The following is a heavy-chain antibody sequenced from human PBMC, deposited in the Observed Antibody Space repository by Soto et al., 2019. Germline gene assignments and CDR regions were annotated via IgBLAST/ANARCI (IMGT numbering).Heavy chain of an antibody. J-gene: IGHJ5*02. CDR1: GFSLSTSGVG. D-gene: IGHD6-6*01. Sequence: SGPTLVNPTQTLTLTCTFSGFSLSTSGVGVGWIRQPPGKALEWLALIYWNDDKRYSPSLKSRLTITKDTSKNQVVLTMTNMDPVDTATYYCAHRRSKASSSNWFDPWGQGTLVTVSS. CDR2: IYWNDDK. CDR3: AHRRSKASSSNWFDP. V-gene: IGHV2-5*01.